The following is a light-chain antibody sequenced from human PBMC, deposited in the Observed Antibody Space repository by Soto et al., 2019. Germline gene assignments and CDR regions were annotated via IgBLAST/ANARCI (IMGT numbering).Light chain of an antibody. CDR3: QQSYSTPPT. Sequence: EIVLTQSPGTLSLSXGXRATLSCRASQTVSSNYLAWYQQKPGQAPRLLIYAASTRATGIPDRFSGSGSGTDFTLSISRLEPEDFATYYCQQSYSTPPTFGQGTRLEIK. CDR2: AAS. CDR1: QTVSSNY. V-gene: IGKV3-20*01. J-gene: IGKJ5*01.